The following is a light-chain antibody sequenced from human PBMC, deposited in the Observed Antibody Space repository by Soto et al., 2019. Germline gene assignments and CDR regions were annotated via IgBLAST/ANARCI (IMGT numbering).Light chain of an antibody. Sequence: EIVLTQSPGTLSLSPGERATLSCRASQSVSSSYLAWYQQKPGQAPRLLIYGASSRATGIPDRFSGSGSGKDFTLTISRLEPEDFAVYSCQQYGSSPPINFGQGTRLEIK. CDR3: QQYGSSPPIN. CDR1: QSVSSSY. CDR2: GAS. V-gene: IGKV3-20*01. J-gene: IGKJ5*01.